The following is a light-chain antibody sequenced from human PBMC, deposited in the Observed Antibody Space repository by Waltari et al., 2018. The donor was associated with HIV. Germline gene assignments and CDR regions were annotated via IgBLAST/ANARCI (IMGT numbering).Light chain of an antibody. CDR2: GPS. Sequence: EIVMTQSPGTLSVSPGESAILSCRASQNLTDNLAWYQHKAGQAPRLLIYGPSTRASGVPARFSGGGSGTNFTLTVSGLQIEDFAFYYCQHYHDWPRTFGQGTRVEI. V-gene: IGKV3-15*01. CDR3: QHYHDWPRT. CDR1: QNLTDN. J-gene: IGKJ1*01.